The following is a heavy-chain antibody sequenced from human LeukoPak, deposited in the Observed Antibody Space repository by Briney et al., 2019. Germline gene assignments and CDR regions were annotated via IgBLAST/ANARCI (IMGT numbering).Heavy chain of an antibody. CDR1: GFTFSSYA. Sequence: PGGSLRLSCAASGFTFSSYAMHWVRQAPGKGLEWVVFIPYDGSNNYYTDSVKGRFTISRDNSKNTLYLQMNSLRAEDTALYYCAKDGGNYEFDYWGQGTLVTVSA. CDR2: IPYDGSNN. CDR3: AKDGGNYEFDY. V-gene: IGHV3-30*02. J-gene: IGHJ4*02. D-gene: IGHD4-11*01.